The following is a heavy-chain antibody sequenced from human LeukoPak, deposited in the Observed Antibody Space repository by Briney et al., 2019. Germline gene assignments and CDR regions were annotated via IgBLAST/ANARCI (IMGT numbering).Heavy chain of an antibody. D-gene: IGHD2-15*01. CDR3: ARPRYCSGGSCYYFDY. V-gene: IGHV4-59*01. Sequence: SETLSLTCAVYGGSFSGYYWSWIRQPPGKGLEWIGYIYYSGSTNYNPSLKSRVTISVDTSKNQFSLKLSSVTAADTAVYYCARPRYCSGGSCYYFDYWGQGTLVTVSS. CDR1: GGSFSGYY. CDR2: IYYSGST. J-gene: IGHJ4*02.